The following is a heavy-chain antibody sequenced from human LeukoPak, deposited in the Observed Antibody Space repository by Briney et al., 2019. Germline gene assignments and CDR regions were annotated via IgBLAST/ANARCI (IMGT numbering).Heavy chain of an antibody. D-gene: IGHD6-6*01. CDR1: GGSISSYY. J-gene: IGHJ6*02. Sequence: PSETLSLTCTVSGGSISSYYWSWIRQPPGKGLEWIGYIYYSGSTNYNPSLKSRVTISVDTSKNQFSLKLSSVTAADTAVYYCARLWRSSSSLGYYYYYYGMDVWGQGTTVTVSS. CDR2: IYYSGST. CDR3: ARLWRSSSSLGYYYYYYGMDV. V-gene: IGHV4-59*08.